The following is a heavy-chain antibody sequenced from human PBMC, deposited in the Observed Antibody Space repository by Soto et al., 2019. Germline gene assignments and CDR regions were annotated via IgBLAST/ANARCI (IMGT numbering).Heavy chain of an antibody. V-gene: IGHV1-69*13. Sequence: SVKVSCKASGGTFSNYGISWVRQAPGQGLEWMGEIIPLFGTANYAQKFQGRVTITADESTTTAYMELSSLRSEDTAVYYCVSGNPATFGGITVYYYYGMDVWGQGTTVTVSS. J-gene: IGHJ6*02. D-gene: IGHD3-16*02. CDR1: GGTFSNYG. CDR2: IIPLFGTA. CDR3: VSGNPATFGGITVYYYYGMDV.